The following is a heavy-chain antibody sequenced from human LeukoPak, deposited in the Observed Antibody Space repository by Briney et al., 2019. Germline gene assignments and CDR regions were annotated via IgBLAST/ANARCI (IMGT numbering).Heavy chain of an antibody. D-gene: IGHD6-19*01. Sequence: GGSLRLSCAASGFTFSKHWMLWVRQAPGKGLESVSRINTDGTVTTYADSVKGRFTVSRGNADNTMFLQMNSVRDEDTAVYYCATKQWLAPPPDSWGQGTPVTVSS. CDR3: ATKQWLAPPPDS. J-gene: IGHJ4*02. CDR2: INTDGTVT. CDR1: GFTFSKHW. V-gene: IGHV3-74*01.